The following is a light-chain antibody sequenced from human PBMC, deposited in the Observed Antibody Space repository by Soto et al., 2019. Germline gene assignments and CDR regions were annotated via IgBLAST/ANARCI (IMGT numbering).Light chain of an antibody. CDR1: HDIYNY. J-gene: IGKJ3*01. CDR2: AAS. CDR3: QKYNSAPFT. Sequence: DIQMTQSPSSLSASMGDRVSITCRATHDIYNYLAWYQQKPGKVPKLLIYAASTLQSGVPSRFSGSGSGTDFTLTISSLQPEDIATYYRQKYNSAPFTFGPGTKVEIK. V-gene: IGKV1-27*01.